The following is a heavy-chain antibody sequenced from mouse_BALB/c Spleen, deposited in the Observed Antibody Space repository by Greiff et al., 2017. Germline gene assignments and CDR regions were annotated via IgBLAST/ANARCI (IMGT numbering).Heavy chain of an antibody. CDR2: INSNGGST. Sequence: EVKLVESGGGLVQPGGSLKLSCAASGFTFSSYGMSWVRQTPDKRLELVATINSNGGSTYYPDSVKGRFTISRDNAKNTLYLQMSSLKSEDTAMYYCARNWDGGWFAYWGQGTLVTVSA. J-gene: IGHJ3*01. V-gene: IGHV5-6-3*01. CDR1: GFTFSSYG. CDR3: ARNWDGGWFAY. D-gene: IGHD4-1*01.